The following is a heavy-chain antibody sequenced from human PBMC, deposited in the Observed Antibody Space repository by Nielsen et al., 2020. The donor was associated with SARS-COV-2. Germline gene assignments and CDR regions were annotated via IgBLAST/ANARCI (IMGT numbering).Heavy chain of an antibody. CDR2: ISPAGDTI. V-gene: IGHV3-11*01. Sequence: GGSLRLSCVGSGFTFSDYYLAWIRQAPGKGLEWVSYISPAGDTIYYAPSVKGRFTVSRDNAKRSLLLHMESLRGEDTAVYYCAKDGWIQLWLRPSLALDYFDYWGQGTLVTVSS. CDR1: GFTFSDYY. D-gene: IGHD5-18*01. J-gene: IGHJ4*02. CDR3: AKDGWIQLWLRPSLALDYFDY.